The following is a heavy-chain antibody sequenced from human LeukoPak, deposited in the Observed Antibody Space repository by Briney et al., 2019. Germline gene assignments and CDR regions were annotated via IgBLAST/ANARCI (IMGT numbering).Heavy chain of an antibody. CDR3: ARDTRDSSWYGNFQH. D-gene: IGHD6-13*01. Sequence: SQTLSLTCTVSGGSINSSSYYWSWIRQPAGKGLEWIGRFSTGGSTNYNPSLKSRVTISVDTSKNQFSLKLSSVTAADTAVYYCARDTRDSSWYGNFQHWGQGTLVTVSS. J-gene: IGHJ1*01. V-gene: IGHV4-61*02. CDR1: GGSINSSSYY. CDR2: FSTGGST.